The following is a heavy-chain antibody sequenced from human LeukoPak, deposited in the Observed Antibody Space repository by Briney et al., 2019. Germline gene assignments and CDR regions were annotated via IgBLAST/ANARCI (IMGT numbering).Heavy chain of an antibody. J-gene: IGHJ4*02. D-gene: IGHD3-10*01. Sequence: PGGSLRLSCAASGFTLSSYNMNWVRQAPGKGLEWVSYIPSSSSNIYSADSVKGRFTISRDTAKNSLYLQMNSLRDEDTAVYYCARDLGHYWGQGTLVTVSS. CDR1: GFTLSSYN. CDR3: ARDLGHY. CDR2: IPSSSSNI. V-gene: IGHV3-48*02.